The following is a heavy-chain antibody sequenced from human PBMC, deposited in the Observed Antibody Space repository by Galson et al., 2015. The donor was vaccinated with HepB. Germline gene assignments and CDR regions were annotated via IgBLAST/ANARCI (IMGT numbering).Heavy chain of an antibody. Sequence: SVKVSCKASGYTFSSYAIHWVRQAPGRRLEWMGCINPDNANTKYSQNFQGRVTFTGDTSARTAYMDLTSLRSEDTAVYYCARDRSQGLDYWGQGTLVTVSS. D-gene: IGHD3/OR15-3a*01. J-gene: IGHJ4*02. CDR2: INPDNANT. V-gene: IGHV1-3*01. CDR3: ARDRSQGLDY. CDR1: GYTFSSYA.